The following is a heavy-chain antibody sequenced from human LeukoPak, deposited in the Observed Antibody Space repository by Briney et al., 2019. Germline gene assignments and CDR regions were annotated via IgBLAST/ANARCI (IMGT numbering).Heavy chain of an antibody. CDR3: ARFDHVWETHGMDAFDL. D-gene: IGHD3-16*01. Sequence: PSETLTLTCGVSGYSISRGYSWGCIRPPPGKGLEWIGNIYHSESTHYNPSLKSRVTISPDTSKNQFSLKLTSVTASDTAVYYCARFDHVWETHGMDAFDLWGQGTMVTVSS. CDR1: GYSISRGYS. V-gene: IGHV4-38-2*01. J-gene: IGHJ3*01. CDR2: IYHSEST.